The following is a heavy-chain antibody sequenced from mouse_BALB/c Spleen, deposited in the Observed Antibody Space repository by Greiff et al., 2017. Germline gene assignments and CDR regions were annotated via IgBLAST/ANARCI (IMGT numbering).Heavy chain of an antibody. D-gene: IGHD2-14*01. CDR3: ARGEVRRDDVEMDY. Sequence: VQLKESGPELVKPGASVKMSCKASGYTFTSYVMHWVKQKPGQGLEWIGYINPYNDGTKYNEKFKGKATLTSDKSSSTAYMELSSLTSEDSAVYYCARGEVRRDDVEMDYWGQGTSVTVSS. V-gene: IGHV1-14*01. J-gene: IGHJ4*01. CDR1: GYTFTSYV. CDR2: INPYNDGT.